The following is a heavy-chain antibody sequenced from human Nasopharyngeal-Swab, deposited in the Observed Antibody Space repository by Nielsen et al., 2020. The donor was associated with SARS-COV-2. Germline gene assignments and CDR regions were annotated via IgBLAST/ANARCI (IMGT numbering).Heavy chain of an antibody. J-gene: IGHJ4*02. V-gene: IGHV3-64D*06. D-gene: IGHD6-19*01. CDR1: GFTFSSYA. CDR2: ISSNGGST. CDR3: ARIAVAVSPV. Sequence: GESLKISCSASGFTFSSYAMHWVRQAPGKGLEYVSAISSNGGSTYYADSVKGRFTISRDNSKNTLYLQMSSLRAEDTAVYYCARIAVAVSPVWGQGTLVTVPS.